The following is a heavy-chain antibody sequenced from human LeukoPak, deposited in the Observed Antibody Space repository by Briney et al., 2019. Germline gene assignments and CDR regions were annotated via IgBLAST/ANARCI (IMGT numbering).Heavy chain of an antibody. V-gene: IGHV1-46*01. CDR3: ARATSIGLGAFDI. CDR1: GYTFTSYY. J-gene: IGHJ3*02. CDR2: INPSGGST. Sequence: ASVKVSCKASGYTFTSYYIHWVRQAPGQGLEWMGVINPSGGSTTYAQKFQGRVTMTRDTSTSTVYMELSSLRSEDTAVYYCARATSIGLGAFDIWGQGTMVTVSS.